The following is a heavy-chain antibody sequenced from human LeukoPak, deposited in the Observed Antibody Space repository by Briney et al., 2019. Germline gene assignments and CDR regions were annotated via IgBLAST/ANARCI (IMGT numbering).Heavy chain of an antibody. D-gene: IGHD3-22*01. J-gene: IGHJ4*02. V-gene: IGHV3-11*01. CDR2: ISSSGSTI. CDR3: ARDIRNYYDSSDYPDY. CDR1: GFTFSDYY. Sequence: PGGSLRLSCAASGFTFSDYYMSWIRQAPGKGLEWVSYISSSGSTIYYADSVKGRFTISRDNAKNSLYLQVNSLRAEDTAVYYCARDIRNYYDSSDYPDYWGQGTPVTVSS.